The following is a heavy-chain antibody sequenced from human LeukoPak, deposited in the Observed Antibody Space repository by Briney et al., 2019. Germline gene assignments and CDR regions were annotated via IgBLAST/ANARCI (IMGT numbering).Heavy chain of an antibody. Sequence: PGGSLRLSCAASGFTFRNYVMSWVRQAPGKGLEWVSTISGDGSVTNYADSVQGRFTISRDNAKNILYLQINSLRSEDTAIYYCARYSSSSGGASYYLDYWGHGTLVTVSS. CDR2: ISGDGSVT. J-gene: IGHJ4*01. CDR1: GFTFRNYV. D-gene: IGHD6-6*01. V-gene: IGHV3-23*01. CDR3: ARYSSSSGGASYYLDY.